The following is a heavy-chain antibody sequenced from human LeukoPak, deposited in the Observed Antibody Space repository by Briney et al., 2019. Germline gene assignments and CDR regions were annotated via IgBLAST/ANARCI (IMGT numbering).Heavy chain of an antibody. CDR3: ARDRGDLFDY. D-gene: IGHD3-10*01. CDR2: IYYSGST. V-gene: IGHV4-59*01. J-gene: IGHJ4*02. Sequence: PSETLSLTCTVSGGSISSYYWSWIRQPPGKGLEWIGYIYYSGSTNYNPSLKSRVTISVDTSKNQFSLKLSSVTAADTAVYYCARDRGDLFDYWGQGTLVTVSS. CDR1: GGSISSYY.